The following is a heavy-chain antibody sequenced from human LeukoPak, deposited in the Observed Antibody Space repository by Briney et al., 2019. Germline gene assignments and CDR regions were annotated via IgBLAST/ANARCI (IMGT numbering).Heavy chain of an antibody. D-gene: IGHD4-11*01. CDR2: INHSGST. CDR1: GGSFSGYY. Sequence: SETLSLTCAVYGGSFSGYYWSWIRQPPGKGLEWIGEINHSGSTNYNPSLKSRVTISVDTSKNHFSLDLTSVTAADTAVYFCARGRVSSSTYYSTYYYYFYMDVWGKGTTVIVSS. CDR3: ARGRVSSSTYYSTYYYYFYMDV. J-gene: IGHJ6*03. V-gene: IGHV4-34*01.